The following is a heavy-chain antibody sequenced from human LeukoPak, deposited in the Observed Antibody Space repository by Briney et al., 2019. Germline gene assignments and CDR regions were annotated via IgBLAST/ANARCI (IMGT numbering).Heavy chain of an antibody. J-gene: IGHJ4*02. V-gene: IGHV4-4*07. D-gene: IGHD3-9*01. CDR1: GGSISSYY. Sequence: SETLSLTCTVSGGSISSYYWSWIRQPAGKGLQWIGRMYTSGSTNYNPSLKSRVTMSVDTSKNQFSLKLSSVTAADTAVYYCARMVLTGTFFDYWGQGTLVTVSS. CDR3: ARMVLTGTFFDY. CDR2: MYTSGST.